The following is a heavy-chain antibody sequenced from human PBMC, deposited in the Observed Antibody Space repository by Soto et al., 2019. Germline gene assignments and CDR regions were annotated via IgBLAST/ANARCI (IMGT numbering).Heavy chain of an antibody. CDR1: GFSCSSYW. CDR2: IKQDGSEE. J-gene: IGHJ4*02. CDR3: ARDFDRTPGIY. Sequence: EVQLVQSGGGVVQPGESLRLSCAASGFSCSSYWMSWVRQAPGKGLEWLASIKQDGSEEYSADSVKGRFTISRDSAKTSLYLQMNRLGAEDTAVYYCARDFDRTPGIYWGQGTLVSVSS. V-gene: IGHV3-7*04. D-gene: IGHD3-9*01.